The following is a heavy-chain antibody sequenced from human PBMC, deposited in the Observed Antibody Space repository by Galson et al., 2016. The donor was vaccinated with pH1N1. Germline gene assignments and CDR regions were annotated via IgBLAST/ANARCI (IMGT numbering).Heavy chain of an antibody. CDR2: INHGGST. D-gene: IGHD6-19*01. V-gene: IGHV4-34*01. CDR1: GGSFRGYY. CDR3: ARHSTSGFPTIEVAARRRPFDV. J-gene: IGHJ3*01. Sequence: ETLSLTCAVYGGSFRGYYWSWIRQSPEKGLEWIGEINHGGSTNYNPSPEGRVALSLDTSKNQFSLRLLAVTAADTSFYFCARHSTSGFPTIEVAARRRPFDVWGQGTLVTVSS.